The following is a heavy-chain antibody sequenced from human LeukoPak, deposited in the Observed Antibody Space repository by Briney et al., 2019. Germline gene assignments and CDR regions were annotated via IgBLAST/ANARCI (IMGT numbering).Heavy chain of an antibody. CDR1: GYTFTSYD. Sequence: ASVKVSCKASGYTFTSYDINWVRQATGQGLEWMGWMNPNSGNTGYAQKFQGRVTTTRNTSISTAYMELSSLRSEDTAVYYCAGFMYSGSYQLGDFGDDAFDIWGQGTMVTVSS. CDR2: MNPNSGNT. J-gene: IGHJ3*02. CDR3: AGFMYSGSYQLGDFGDDAFDI. V-gene: IGHV1-8*01. D-gene: IGHD1-26*01.